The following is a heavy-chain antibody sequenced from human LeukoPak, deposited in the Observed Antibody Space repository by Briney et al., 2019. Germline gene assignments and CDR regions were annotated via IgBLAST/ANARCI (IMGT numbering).Heavy chain of an antibody. D-gene: IGHD5-18*01. CDR2: ISSSSSTI. V-gene: IGHV3-48*04. Sequence: PGGSLRLSCAASGFTFSSYSMNWVRQAPGKGLEWVSYISSSSSTIYYADSVKGRFTISGDNAKNSLYLQMNSLRAEDTAVYYCATDPGPAGAWIQLWLEDGDYWGQGTLVTVSS. J-gene: IGHJ4*02. CDR1: GFTFSSYS. CDR3: ATDPGPAGAWIQLWLEDGDY.